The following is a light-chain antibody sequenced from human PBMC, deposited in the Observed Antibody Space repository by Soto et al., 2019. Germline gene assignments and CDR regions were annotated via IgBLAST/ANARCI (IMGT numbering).Light chain of an antibody. J-gene: IGLJ1*01. CDR3: SSYTSSSTL. Sequence: QCLLTQPASVSGSPGQSITISCTGTSSDVGSYNYVSWYQQHPGKAPKLMIYEVSDRPSGISSRFYGSKSGNTASLTISGLQTEDEADYYCSSYTSSSTLFGTGTKVTV. V-gene: IGLV2-14*01. CDR1: SSDVGSYNY. CDR2: EVS.